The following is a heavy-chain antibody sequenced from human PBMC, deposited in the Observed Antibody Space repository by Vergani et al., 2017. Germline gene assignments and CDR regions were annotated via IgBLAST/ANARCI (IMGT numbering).Heavy chain of an antibody. V-gene: IGHV3-9*01. CDR2: ISWNRGSI. Sequence: EVQRVESGGGLVQPGRSLKLSCAASGFTFDDYAMHWVRQAPGKSLELVSGISWNRGSIGYADSVKGRFTISRDNAKNSLYLQMNSLRAEDTALYYCARGSLGDIVVVPAAYFDYWGQGTLVTVSS. J-gene: IGHJ4*02. CDR3: ARGSLGDIVVVPAAYFDY. CDR1: GFTFDDYA. D-gene: IGHD2-2*01.